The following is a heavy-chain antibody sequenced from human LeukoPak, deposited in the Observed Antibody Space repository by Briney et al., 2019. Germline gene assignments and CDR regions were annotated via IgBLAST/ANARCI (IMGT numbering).Heavy chain of an antibody. Sequence: APVKVSCKASGYTFTGYYMHWVRQAPGQGLEWMGWINPNSGGTNYAQKFQGRVTMTRDTSISTAYMELSRLRSDDTAVYYCATEVGYYDSSGYLGHYYYYYGMDVWGQGTTVTVSS. V-gene: IGHV1-2*02. J-gene: IGHJ6*02. CDR3: ATEVGYYDSSGYLGHYYYYYGMDV. D-gene: IGHD3-22*01. CDR1: GYTFTGYY. CDR2: INPNSGGT.